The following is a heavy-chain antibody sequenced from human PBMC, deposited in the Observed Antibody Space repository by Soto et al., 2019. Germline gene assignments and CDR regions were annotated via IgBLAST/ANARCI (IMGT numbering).Heavy chain of an antibody. CDR1: TETFNNYG. D-gene: IGHD2-8*01. J-gene: IGHJ5*02. V-gene: IGHV1-18*04. CDR3: ARGGQKNLYTSIGP. Sequence: QVQLVQSGAEVRKPGASVRVSCKASTETFNNYGIAWVRQAPGQGLEWMGWISTYNGKTNTYHKKRFRGRITMTSYSASNTAEMELRSLTPDDTAVYYCARGGQKNLYTSIGPWGEGTLVTVSS. CDR2: ISTYNGKTNT.